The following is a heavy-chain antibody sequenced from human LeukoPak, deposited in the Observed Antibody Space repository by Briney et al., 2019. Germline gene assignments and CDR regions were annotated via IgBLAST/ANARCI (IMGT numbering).Heavy chain of an antibody. Sequence: SETLSLTCAVYDGSFSGYYWSWIRQPPGKGLEWIGEINHIGSTKYNPSLKSRVTISLDTSKNQFSLKLSSVTAADTAVYYCASHFWSGTSWGQGTLVTVSS. CDR2: INHIGST. V-gene: IGHV4-34*01. J-gene: IGHJ5*02. CDR3: ASHFWSGTS. D-gene: IGHD3-3*02. CDR1: DGSFSGYY.